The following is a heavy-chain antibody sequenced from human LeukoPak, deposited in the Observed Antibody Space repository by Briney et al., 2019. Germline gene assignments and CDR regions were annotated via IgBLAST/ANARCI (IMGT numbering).Heavy chain of an antibody. Sequence: GGTLRLSCAASGFTFSSYWMSWVRQAPGKGQDRVANIKQDGSEKYYVDSVKGRYTISRDNAKNSLYLQMNSLRAEDTAVYYCARGLRNYYDSSGLDAFDIWGQGTMVTVSS. J-gene: IGHJ3*02. CDR2: IKQDGSEK. CDR1: GFTFSSYW. D-gene: IGHD3-22*01. CDR3: ARGLRNYYDSSGLDAFDI. V-gene: IGHV3-7*01.